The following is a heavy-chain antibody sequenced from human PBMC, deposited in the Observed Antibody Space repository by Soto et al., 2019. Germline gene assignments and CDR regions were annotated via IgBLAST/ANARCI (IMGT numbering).Heavy chain of an antibody. V-gene: IGHV4-59*08. CDR2: IYYSGST. J-gene: IGHJ5*02. CDR1: GGSISSYY. Sequence: SETLSLTYTVSGGSISSYYWSWIRQPPGKGLEWIGYIYYSGSTNYNPSLKSRVTISVDTSKNQFSLKLSSVTAADTAVYYCARLRDFWSGYYKVVWFDPWGQGTLVTVSS. CDR3: ARLRDFWSGYYKVVWFDP. D-gene: IGHD3-3*01.